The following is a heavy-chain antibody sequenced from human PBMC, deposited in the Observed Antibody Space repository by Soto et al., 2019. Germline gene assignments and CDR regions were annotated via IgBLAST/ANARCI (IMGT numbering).Heavy chain of an antibody. D-gene: IGHD2-21*01. Sequence: PSETLSLTCTVSGGSISSYYWSWIRQPPGKGLEWIGYIYYSGSTNYNPSLKSRVTISVDTSKNQFSLKLTSVTAADTAVYYCTRGGDAYKNGFWGQGTLVTVSS. V-gene: IGHV4-59*01. CDR3: TRGGDAYKNGF. CDR2: IYYSGST. CDR1: GGSISSYY. J-gene: IGHJ4*02.